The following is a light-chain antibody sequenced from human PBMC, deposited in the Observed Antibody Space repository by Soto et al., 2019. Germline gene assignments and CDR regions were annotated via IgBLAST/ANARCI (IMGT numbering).Light chain of an antibody. CDR2: DAS. Sequence: EIVLTQSPATLSLSPGERATLSCRASQSVSSYLAWYQQKPGQAPRLLIYDASSRATGIPDRFSGSGSGTDFTLTISGLEPEDFALYYCQQYGVTPPNTFGGGTKV. V-gene: IGKV3-20*01. CDR1: QSVSSY. CDR3: QQYGVTPPNT. J-gene: IGKJ4*01.